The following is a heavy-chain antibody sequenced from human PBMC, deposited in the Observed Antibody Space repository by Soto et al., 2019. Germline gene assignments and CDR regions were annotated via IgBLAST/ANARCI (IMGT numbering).Heavy chain of an antibody. D-gene: IGHD3-3*01. CDR1: GGSISSYY. CDR3: ARHVYVRRYLRFLDGGFDP. J-gene: IGHJ5*02. Sequence: PSETLSLTCTVSGGSISSYYWSWIRQPPGKGLEWIGYIYYSGSTNYNPSLKSRVTISVDTSKNQFSLKLSSVTAADTAVYYCARHVYVRRYLRFLDGGFDPWGQGTLVTISS. CDR2: IYYSGST. V-gene: IGHV4-59*08.